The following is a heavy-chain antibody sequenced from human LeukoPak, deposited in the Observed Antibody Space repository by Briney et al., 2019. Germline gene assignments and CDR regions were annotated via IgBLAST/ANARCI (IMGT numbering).Heavy chain of an antibody. D-gene: IGHD5-12*01. CDR1: GFTFSSYA. V-gene: IGHV3-30*04. CDR3: ARTGAGVATIRYAGYYFDY. J-gene: IGHJ4*02. CDR2: ISYDGSNK. Sequence: GGSLRLSCAASGFTFSSYAMHWVRQAPGKGLEWVAVISYDGSNKYYADSVKGRFTIFRDNSKNTLYLQMNSLRAEDTAVYYCARTGAGVATIRYAGYYFDYWGQGTLVTVSS.